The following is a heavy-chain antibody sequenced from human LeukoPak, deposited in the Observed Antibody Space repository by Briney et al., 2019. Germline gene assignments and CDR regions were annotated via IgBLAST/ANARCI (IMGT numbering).Heavy chain of an antibody. CDR3: AREGSGSLPHLDH. D-gene: IGHD3-10*01. CDR2: INPSGGGT. V-gene: IGHV1-46*01. J-gene: IGHJ4*02. Sequence: ASVTVSCTASGYTFTSHYMQWVRLAPGQGLEWMGIINPSGGGTRYAQKFQGRVTITRDTSTSTVYMELSSLRSEDTAVYYCAREGSGSLPHLDHWGQGTLVTVSS. CDR1: GYTFTSHY.